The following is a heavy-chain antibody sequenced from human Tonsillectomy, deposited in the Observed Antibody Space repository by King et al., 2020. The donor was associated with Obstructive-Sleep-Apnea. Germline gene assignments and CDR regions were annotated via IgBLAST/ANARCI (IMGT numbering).Heavy chain of an antibody. V-gene: IGHV3-33*01. CDR1: GFTFSSYG. CDR2: IWYDGSNK. Sequence: VQLVESGGGVVQPGRSLRLSCAASGFTFSSYGMHWVRQAPGKGLERVAVIWYDGSNKYYADYVKGRFTISRDNSKNTLYLQMNSLRAEDTAVYYGARDRWNYYGSGSYGMDVWGQGTTVTVSS. J-gene: IGHJ6*02. D-gene: IGHD3-10*01. CDR3: ARDRWNYYGSGSYGMDV.